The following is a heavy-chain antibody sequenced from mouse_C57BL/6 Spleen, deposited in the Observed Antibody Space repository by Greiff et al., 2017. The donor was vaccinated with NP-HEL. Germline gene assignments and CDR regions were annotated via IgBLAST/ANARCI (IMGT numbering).Heavy chain of an antibody. D-gene: IGHD1-1*01. CDR2: IWSGGST. CDR3: ARNWGGSSYSYWYFDV. J-gene: IGHJ1*03. CDR1: GFSLTSYG. V-gene: IGHV2-2*01. Sequence: VQLKESGPGLVQPSQSLSITCTVSGFSLTSYGVHWVRQSPGKGLEWLGVIWSGGSTDYNAAFISRLSISKDNSKSQVFFKMNSLQADDTAIYYCARNWGGSSYSYWYFDVWGTGTTVTVSS.